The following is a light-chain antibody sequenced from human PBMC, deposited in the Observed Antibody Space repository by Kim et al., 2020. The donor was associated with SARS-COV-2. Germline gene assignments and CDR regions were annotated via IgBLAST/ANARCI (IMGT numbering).Light chain of an antibody. CDR1: SGHSTYA. CDR2: GDSDGSH. V-gene: IGLV4-69*01. CDR3: QTWDTGIRV. Sequence: ASVKLTCTLSSGHSTYAIAWHQQQPEKGPRYLMKGDSDGSHNKGDGIPDRFSGSSSGAERYLTISSLQSEDEADYYCQTWDTGIRVFGGGTQLTVL. J-gene: IGLJ3*02.